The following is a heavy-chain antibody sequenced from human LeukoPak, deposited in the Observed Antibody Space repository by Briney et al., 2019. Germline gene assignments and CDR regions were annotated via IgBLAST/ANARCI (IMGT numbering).Heavy chain of an antibody. CDR1: GFTVSSNY. CDR2: IYSGGST. D-gene: IGHD6-19*01. CDR3: ARVYSSGWYSWN. J-gene: IGHJ4*02. Sequence: PGGSLRLSCAASGFTVSSNYMSWVRQAPGKGLEWASVIYSGGSTYYADSVKGRFTISRDNSKNTLYLQMNSLRAEDTAVYYCARVYSSGWYSWNWGQGTLVTVSS. V-gene: IGHV3-66*01.